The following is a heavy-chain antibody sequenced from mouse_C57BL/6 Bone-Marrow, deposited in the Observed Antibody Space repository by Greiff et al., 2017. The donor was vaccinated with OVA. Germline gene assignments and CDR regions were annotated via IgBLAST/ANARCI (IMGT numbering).Heavy chain of an antibody. J-gene: IGHJ2*01. CDR2: INPGSGGT. D-gene: IGHD2-4*01. CDR1: GYAFTNYL. Sequence: QVQLQQSGAELVRPGTSVKVSCKASGYAFTNYLIEWVKQRPGQGLEWIGVINPGSGGTNYNEKFKGKATLTADKSSSTAYMQLSSLTSEDSAVYFCARYYDYDGFDYWGQGTTLTVSS. CDR3: ARYYDYDGFDY. V-gene: IGHV1-54*01.